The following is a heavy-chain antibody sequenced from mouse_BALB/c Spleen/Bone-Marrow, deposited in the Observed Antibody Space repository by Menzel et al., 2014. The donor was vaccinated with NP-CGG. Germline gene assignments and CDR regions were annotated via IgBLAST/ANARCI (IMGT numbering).Heavy chain of an antibody. V-gene: IGHV3-8*02. CDR1: GDSITSGY. Sequence: VQLQQSGPSLVKPSQTLSLTCSVTGDSITSGYWNWIRKFPGNKLEYMGYISYSGSTYYNPSLKSRISITRDTSKNQYYLQLNSVTTEDTATYYCARIHLGLQYYFDYWGQGTILTVS. D-gene: IGHD3-1*01. CDR2: ISYSGST. J-gene: IGHJ2*01. CDR3: ARIHLGLQYYFDY.